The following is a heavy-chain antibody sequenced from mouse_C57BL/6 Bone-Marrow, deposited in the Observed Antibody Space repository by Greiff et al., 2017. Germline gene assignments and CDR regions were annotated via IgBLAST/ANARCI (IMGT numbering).Heavy chain of an antibody. J-gene: IGHJ4*01. CDR1: GYTFTNYW. D-gene: IGHD1-1*01. CDR2: IYPGGGYT. CDR3: ARAFYYGSSLDAMDY. Sequence: VQLQQSGAELVRPGTSVKMSCKASGYTFTNYWIGWAKQRPGHGLEWIGDIYPGGGYTNYNEKFKGKATLTADKSSSTAYMQFSSLTSEDSAIYYCARAFYYGSSLDAMDYWCQGTSVTVSS. V-gene: IGHV1-63*01.